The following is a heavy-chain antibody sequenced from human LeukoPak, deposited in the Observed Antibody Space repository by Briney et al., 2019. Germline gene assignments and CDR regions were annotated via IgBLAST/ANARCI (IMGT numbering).Heavy chain of an antibody. CDR1: GFTFSSYS. J-gene: IGHJ4*02. D-gene: IGHD3-16*02. V-gene: IGHV3-21*01. CDR3: ARGPDPLYVWGSYLIEYYFDY. Sequence: GGSLRLSCAASGFTFSSYSMNWVRQAPGKGLEWVSSISSSSSYIYYADSVKGRFTISRDNAKNSLYLQMNSLRAEDTAGYYCARGPDPLYVWGSYLIEYYFDYWGQGTLVTVSS. CDR2: ISSSSSYI.